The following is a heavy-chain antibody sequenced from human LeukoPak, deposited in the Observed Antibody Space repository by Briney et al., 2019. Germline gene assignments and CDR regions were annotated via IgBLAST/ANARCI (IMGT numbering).Heavy chain of an antibody. CDR2: IYYSGST. CDR3: ARRNSSGWTIDY. D-gene: IGHD6-19*01. J-gene: IGHJ4*02. CDR1: GDSIRSYY. V-gene: IGHV4-59*01. Sequence: PSESLSLTCTISGDSIRSYYWSWIRQPPGKGLEWIGYIYYSGSTNYNPSLKSRVTISVDTSKNQFSLKLSSVTAADTAVYYCARRNSSGWTIDYWGQGTLVTVSS.